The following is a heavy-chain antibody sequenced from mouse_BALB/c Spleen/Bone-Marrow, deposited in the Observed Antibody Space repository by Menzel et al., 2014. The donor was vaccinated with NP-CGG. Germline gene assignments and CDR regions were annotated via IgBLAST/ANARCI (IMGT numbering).Heavy chain of an antibody. CDR1: EYEFXSHD. J-gene: IGHJ3*01. Sequence: EVHLVESGGGLVQPGESLKLSCESNEYEFXSHDMSWVRKTPEKRLELVAAINSDGGSTYYPDTMERRFIISRDNSKKTLYLRMSSLRSEDTAFYYCARHGDYYGSSLFAYWGQGTLVTVSA. V-gene: IGHV5-2*01. CDR2: INSDGGST. D-gene: IGHD1-1*01. CDR3: ARHGDYYGSSLFAY.